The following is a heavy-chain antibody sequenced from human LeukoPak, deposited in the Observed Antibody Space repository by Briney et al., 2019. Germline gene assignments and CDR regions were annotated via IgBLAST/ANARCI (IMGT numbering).Heavy chain of an antibody. J-gene: IGHJ5*02. D-gene: IGHD2-2*02. CDR3: ARGSWRAKVVVVPAAIRGVWFDP. CDR2: INHSGST. Sequence: PSETLSLTXAVYGGSFSGHYWSWIRQPPGKGLEWIGEINHSGSTNYNPSLKSRVTISVDTSKNQFSLKLSSVTAADTAVYYCARGSWRAKVVVVPAAIRGVWFDPWGQGTLVTVSS. V-gene: IGHV4-34*01. CDR1: GGSFSGHY.